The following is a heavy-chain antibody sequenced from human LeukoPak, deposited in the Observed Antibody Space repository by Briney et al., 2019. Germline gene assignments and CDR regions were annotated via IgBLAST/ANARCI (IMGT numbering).Heavy chain of an antibody. CDR2: IIPIFGTA. J-gene: IGHJ6*03. CDR1: GGTFSSYA. D-gene: IGHD3-22*01. CDR3: ARGGYDSSGYPYYYYMDV. Sequence: SVKVSCKASGGTFSSYAISWVRQAPGQGLEWMGGIIPIFGTANYAQKFQGRVTITADESTSTAYMELSSLRSEDTAVYYCARGGYDSSGYPYYYYMDVWGKGTTVTVSS. V-gene: IGHV1-69*13.